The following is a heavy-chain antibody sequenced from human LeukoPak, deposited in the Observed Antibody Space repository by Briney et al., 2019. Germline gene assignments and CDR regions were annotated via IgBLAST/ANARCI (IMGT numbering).Heavy chain of an antibody. J-gene: IGHJ4*02. CDR3: ARAVRGVIRAFDY. V-gene: IGHV3-48*03. Sequence: GGSLRLSCAASGFTFSSYEMNWVRQAPGPGLERVSYISSSGSIIYYTDSVKGRFTIFRDNAKRSLYLQMNSLRAEDTAVYYCARAVRGVIRAFDYWGQGTLVTVSS. D-gene: IGHD3-10*01. CDR2: ISSSGSII. CDR1: GFTFSSYE.